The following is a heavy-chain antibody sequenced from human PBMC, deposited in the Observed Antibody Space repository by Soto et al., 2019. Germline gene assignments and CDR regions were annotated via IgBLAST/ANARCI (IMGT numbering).Heavy chain of an antibody. J-gene: IGHJ4*02. D-gene: IGHD5-12*01. CDR2: ISWNSGSI. CDR3: AKVSQVRGYDLQGPPYFDY. Sequence: GGSLRLSCAASGFTFDDYAMHWVRQAPGKGLEWVSGISWNSGSIGYADSVKGRFTISRDNAKNSLYLQMNSLRAEDTALYYCAKVSQVRGYDLQGPPYFDYWGQGTLVTVSS. CDR1: GFTFDDYA. V-gene: IGHV3-9*01.